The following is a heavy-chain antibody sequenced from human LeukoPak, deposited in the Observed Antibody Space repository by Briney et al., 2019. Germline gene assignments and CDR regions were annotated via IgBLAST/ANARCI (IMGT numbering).Heavy chain of an antibody. D-gene: IGHD5-18*01. Sequence: GGSLRLSCAGSGFIFNNYAMHWVRQPPGKGLEWVSGISWNSGSIDYADSVKGRFTISRDNAKNSLYLQMNSLRAEDTAVYYCARVQETWIQLWPTDYWGQGTLVTVSS. CDR2: ISWNSGSI. CDR3: ARVQETWIQLWPTDY. J-gene: IGHJ4*02. CDR1: GFIFNNYA. V-gene: IGHV3-9*01.